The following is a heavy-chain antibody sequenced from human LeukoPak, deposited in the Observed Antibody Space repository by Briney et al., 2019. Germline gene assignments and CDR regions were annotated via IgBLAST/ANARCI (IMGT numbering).Heavy chain of an antibody. J-gene: IGHJ4*02. CDR3: VGGDRSRWYYFYY. Sequence: PGGSLRLSCSAPVYPLSCYAMHWVRQAPAKGLEYVSAISGNGSSTSYVDSEKHSSNISRDNSKITLYLQMSSLRPEDTAVYYSVGGDRSRWYYFYYWGQGTLWTVSS. CDR2: ISGNGSST. CDR1: VYPLSCYA. D-gene: IGHD6-13*01. V-gene: IGHV3-64D*08.